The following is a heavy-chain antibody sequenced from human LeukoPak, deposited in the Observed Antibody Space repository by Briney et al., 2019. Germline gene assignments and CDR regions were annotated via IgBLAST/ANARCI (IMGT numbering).Heavy chain of an antibody. V-gene: IGHV4-59*01. CDR2: IYYSGST. D-gene: IGHD3-3*01. J-gene: IGHJ4*02. CDR1: GGSISSYY. CDR3: ARSDFWRTKFDY. Sequence: SETLSLTCAVSGGSISSYYWSWIRQPPGKGLEWIGYIYYSGSTNYNPSLKSRVTISVDTSKNQFSLKLSSVTAADTAVYYCARSDFWRTKFDYWGQGTLVTVSS.